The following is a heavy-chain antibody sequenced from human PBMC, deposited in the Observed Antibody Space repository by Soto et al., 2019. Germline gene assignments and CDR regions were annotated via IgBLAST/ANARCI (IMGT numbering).Heavy chain of an antibody. CDR1: GFTFSNYA. V-gene: IGHV3-23*01. D-gene: IGHD2-2*01. CDR2: ISGSSTII. CDR3: ATRVVPVTYGGFDY. J-gene: IGHJ4*02. Sequence: GGSLRLSCAASGFTFSNYAMNWVRQAPGKGLEWVSVISGSSTIIYYADSVKGRFTISRDNSKNTLYLQMDSLSAEDTAVYYCATRVVPVTYGGFDYWGQGTLVTVSS.